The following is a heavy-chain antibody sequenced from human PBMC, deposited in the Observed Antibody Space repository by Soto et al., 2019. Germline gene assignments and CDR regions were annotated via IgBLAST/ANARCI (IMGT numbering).Heavy chain of an antibody. V-gene: IGHV3-23*01. CDR2: IRWGAGT. D-gene: IGHD4-17*01. CDR3: AKDPWGTVTGAFDI. CDR1: GFTFSSYA. Sequence: GGSLRLSCAASGFTFSSYAMSWVRQAPGKGLEWVSTIRWGAGTYYADSVKGRFTISRDNSKNTLYLQANSLRAEDTAIYYCAKDPWGTVTGAFDIWGQGTMVTVSS. J-gene: IGHJ3*02.